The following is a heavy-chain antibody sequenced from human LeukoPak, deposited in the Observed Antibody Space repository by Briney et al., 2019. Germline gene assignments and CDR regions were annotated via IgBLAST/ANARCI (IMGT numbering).Heavy chain of an antibody. V-gene: IGHV3-23*01. CDR1: GFTFSIYA. D-gene: IGHD3-22*01. CDR3: AKDRPNYYGSNGHYYRRDGDY. CDR2: ITSSGDVT. Sequence: GGSLRLSCAASGFTFSIYAMSWVRQAPGKGLQWVSSITSSGDVTYYADSVKGRFTISRDNSENTLYLQMNSLRVEDTAVYFCAKDRPNYYGSNGHYYRRDGDYWGQGTLVTVSS. J-gene: IGHJ4*02.